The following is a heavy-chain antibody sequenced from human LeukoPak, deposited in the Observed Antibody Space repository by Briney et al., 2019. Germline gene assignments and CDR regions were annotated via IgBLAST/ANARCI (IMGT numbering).Heavy chain of an antibody. Sequence: ASVKVSCKASGYTFTSSSISWVRQAPGQGLEWLGWINPYNGNTDYSQKIQGRVTMTRDTSTSTAYMELRSLRSDDTAFYYCVRDTGYGSGWYPGYYWGQGTLVTVSA. CDR2: INPYNGNT. CDR3: VRDTGYGSGWYPGYY. V-gene: IGHV1-18*01. D-gene: IGHD6-19*01. J-gene: IGHJ4*02. CDR1: GYTFTSSS.